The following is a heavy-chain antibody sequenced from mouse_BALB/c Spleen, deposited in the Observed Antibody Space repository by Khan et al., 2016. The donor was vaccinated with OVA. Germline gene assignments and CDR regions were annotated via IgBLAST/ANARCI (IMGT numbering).Heavy chain of an antibody. D-gene: IGHD1-1*01. CDR2: ILPGSGRN. V-gene: IGHV1-9*01. Sequence: QVRLQQSGAELMKPGASVKISCKATGYTFSSYWIEWVKQRPGHGLEWIGEILPGSGRNNYNEKFKGKATFTADTSSNTAYMQPSNLTSDDSAVYYCARGNYYGSSSWFGYWGQGTLVTVSA. CDR3: ARGNYYGSSSWFGY. CDR1: GYTFSSYW. J-gene: IGHJ3*01.